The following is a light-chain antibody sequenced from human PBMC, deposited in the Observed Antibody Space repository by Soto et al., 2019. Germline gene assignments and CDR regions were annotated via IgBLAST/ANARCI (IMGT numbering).Light chain of an antibody. V-gene: IGLV2-14*01. J-gene: IGLJ1*01. Sequence: QSVLTQPASVSGSPGQSITISCTGTSSDVGGYNFVSWYQQHPGKAPKLMIYDVSNRPSGVSNRFSGSKSGNTASLTISGLQADDEGDYYRSSYTSSNTLYVFGTGTKVTV. CDR3: SSYTSSNTLYV. CDR1: SSDVGGYNF. CDR2: DVS.